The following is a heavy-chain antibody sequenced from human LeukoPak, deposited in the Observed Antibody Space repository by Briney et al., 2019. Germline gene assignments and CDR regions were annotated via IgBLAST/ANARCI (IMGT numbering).Heavy chain of an antibody. CDR3: ARGGVIPRLIVVAPWFDP. D-gene: IGHD3-22*01. CDR1: GYSFTSYW. J-gene: IGHJ5*02. V-gene: IGHV5-51*01. Sequence: GESLKISCKGSGYSFTSYWIGWVRQMPGKGLEWMGITYPGDSDTRYSPSFQGQVTISADKSISTAFLQWSSLKASDTAMYYCARGGVIPRLIVVAPWFDPWGQGTLVTVSS. CDR2: TYPGDSDT.